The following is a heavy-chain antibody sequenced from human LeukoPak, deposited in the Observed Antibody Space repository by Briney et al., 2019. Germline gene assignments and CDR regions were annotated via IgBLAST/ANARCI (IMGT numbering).Heavy chain of an antibody. D-gene: IGHD2-21*02. J-gene: IGHJ4*02. Sequence: GESLKISCKGSGYSFTSHWIGWLRQMPGKGLEWMGIIYPGDSDTRYSPSFQGQVTISADKSISTAYLQWSSLKASDTAMYYCARRAYCGGDCYTFDYWGQGTLVTVSS. CDR1: GYSFTSHW. V-gene: IGHV5-51*01. CDR2: IYPGDSDT. CDR3: ARRAYCGGDCYTFDY.